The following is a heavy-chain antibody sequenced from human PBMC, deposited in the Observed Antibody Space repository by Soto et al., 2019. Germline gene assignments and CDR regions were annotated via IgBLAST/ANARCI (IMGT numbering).Heavy chain of an antibody. CDR1: GGSFSGYY. CDR2: INHSGST. D-gene: IGHD3-16*02. J-gene: IGHJ3*02. CDR3: ARGRGMITFGGVIAYDAFAI. V-gene: IGHV4-34*01. Sequence: SETLSLTCAVYGGSFSGYYWSWIRQPPGKGLEWIGEINHSGSTNYNPSLKSRVTISVDTSKNQFSLKLSSVTAADTAVYYCARGRGMITFGGVIAYDAFAIWGQGTMVTVSS.